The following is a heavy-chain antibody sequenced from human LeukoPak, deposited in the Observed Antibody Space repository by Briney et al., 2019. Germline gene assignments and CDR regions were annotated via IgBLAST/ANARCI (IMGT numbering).Heavy chain of an antibody. V-gene: IGHV4-34*01. CDR2: INHSGST. J-gene: IGHJ4*02. D-gene: IGHD2-2*01. CDR3: ARGRRGPSSRIVVEPAAPPFDY. CDR1: GGSFSGYY. Sequence: SETLSLTCAVYGGSFSGYYWSWIRQPPGKGLEWIGEINHSGSTNYNPSLKSRVTISVDTSKNQFSLKLSSVTAADTAVYYCARGRRGPSSRIVVEPAAPPFDYWGQGTLVTVSS.